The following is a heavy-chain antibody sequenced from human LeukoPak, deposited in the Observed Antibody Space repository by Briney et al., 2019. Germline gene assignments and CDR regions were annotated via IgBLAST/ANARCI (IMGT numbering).Heavy chain of an antibody. Sequence: PGGSLRLSCAASGFTFSSYWMHWVRQAPGKGLVWVARIRTDGTSTSYADSVKGRFTISRDNAKNTLYLQMNNLRVEGTAVYYCARDRFCTTDRCSDYWGQGTLVTVSS. CDR1: GFTFSSYW. D-gene: IGHD2-8*01. J-gene: IGHJ4*02. CDR3: ARDRFCTTDRCSDY. CDR2: IRTDGTST. V-gene: IGHV3-74*01.